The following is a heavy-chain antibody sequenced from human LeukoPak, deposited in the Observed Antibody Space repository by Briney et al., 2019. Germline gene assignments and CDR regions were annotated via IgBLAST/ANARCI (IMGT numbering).Heavy chain of an antibody. Sequence: GGSLRLSCAATGFTFISHGMSWVRQAPAKGLEGVSVISGSGGSTYYADSVKGRFTISRDNSKNTVYLQVNSLRAEDTAVYYCAKDSDSSGSIGPSYFDYWGQGTLVTVSS. CDR3: AKDSDSSGSIGPSYFDY. J-gene: IGHJ4*02. CDR1: GFTFISHG. V-gene: IGHV3-23*01. D-gene: IGHD3-22*01. CDR2: ISGSGGST.